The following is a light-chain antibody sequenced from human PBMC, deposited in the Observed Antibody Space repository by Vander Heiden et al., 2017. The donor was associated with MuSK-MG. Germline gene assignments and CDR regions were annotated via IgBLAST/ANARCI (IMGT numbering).Light chain of an antibody. V-gene: IGKV3-15*01. CDR2: GAS. J-gene: IGKJ2*01. CDR3: QQYNNWPPYT. CDR1: QSVGSD. Sequence: DIVMTQSPATLSVSPGQRATLSCRASQSVGSDLAWYQQKPGQAPRLLIYGASTRATGIPARFSGSGSETDFTLTISSLQSEDFAVYYCQQYNNWPPYTFGQGTKLEIK.